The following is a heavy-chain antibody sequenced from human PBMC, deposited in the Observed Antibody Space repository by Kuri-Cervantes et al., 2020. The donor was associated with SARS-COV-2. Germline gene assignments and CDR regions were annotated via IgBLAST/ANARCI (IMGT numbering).Heavy chain of an antibody. CDR3: ARVRVGSSRPVDY. Sequence: ESLKISCPVSGGSISSSSYYWGWIRQPPGKGLEWIGSIYYSGSTYYNPSLKSRVTIPVDTSKNQFSLKLSSATAADTAVYYCARVRVGSSRPVDYWGQGTLVTVSS. D-gene: IGHD6-13*01. V-gene: IGHV4-39*01. CDR2: IYYSGST. J-gene: IGHJ4*02. CDR1: GGSISSSSYY.